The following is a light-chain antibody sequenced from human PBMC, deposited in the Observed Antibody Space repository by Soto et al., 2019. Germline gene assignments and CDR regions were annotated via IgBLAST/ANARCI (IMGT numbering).Light chain of an antibody. CDR1: QDITTY. CDR3: QQADSFPLT. CDR2: AAS. Sequence: DMQMTQSPSSVSASVGDRVIITCRASQDITTYLAWYQQKPGKAPNLLIYAASRLQRGVPSRFSASGSGTEFTLSINSLQPEDFATYYSQQADSFPLTFGGGTNVEIK. J-gene: IGKJ4*01. V-gene: IGKV1D-12*01.